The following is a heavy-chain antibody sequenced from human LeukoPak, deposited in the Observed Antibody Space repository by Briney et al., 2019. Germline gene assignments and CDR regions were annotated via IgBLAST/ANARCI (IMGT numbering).Heavy chain of an antibody. CDR3: ARGPSGGSSGYYYMNY. J-gene: IGHJ4*02. CDR1: GGSFSGYY. CDR2: INHSGRT. D-gene: IGHD3-22*01. V-gene: IGHV4-34*01. Sequence: SETLSLTCSVYGGSFSGYYWIWIRHPPGKGREGIGEINHSGRTNYNPSLKSRVTISVDTSKNQFSLKLSSVTAADTAVYYCARGPSGGSSGYYYMNYWGQGTLVTVSS.